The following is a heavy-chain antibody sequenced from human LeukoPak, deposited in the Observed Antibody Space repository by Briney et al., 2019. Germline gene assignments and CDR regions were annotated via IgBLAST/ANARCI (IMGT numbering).Heavy chain of an antibody. CDR2: IFPDDSET. CDR3: ARPPYYYDSSGYHEYDAFDI. D-gene: IGHD3-22*01. Sequence: GESLKISCKGFGYSFTSYWIGWVRQMPGKGLEWMAIIFPDDSETRYSPSFQGQVTISADKSISTAYLQWSSLKASDTAMYYCARPPYYYDSSGYHEYDAFDIWGQGTMVTVSS. V-gene: IGHV5-51*01. CDR1: GYSFTSYW. J-gene: IGHJ3*02.